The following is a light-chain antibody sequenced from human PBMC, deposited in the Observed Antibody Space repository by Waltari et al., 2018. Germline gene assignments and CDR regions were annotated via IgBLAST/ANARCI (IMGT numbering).Light chain of an antibody. J-gene: IGKJ2*03. V-gene: IGKV3-15*01. CDR2: GAS. CDR1: QGISNN. Sequence: EIVLTQSPATLSASPGERVTLSCRASQGISNNLVWYQHKPGQSPRLLIYGASARATGVPERFSGSGYRTEFTLTISSLQSEDFAVYYCQHYNNRPPYSFGQGTKLDIK. CDR3: QHYNNRPPYS.